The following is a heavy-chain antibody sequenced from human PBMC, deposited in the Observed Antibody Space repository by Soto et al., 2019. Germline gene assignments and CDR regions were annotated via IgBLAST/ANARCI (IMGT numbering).Heavy chain of an antibody. CDR2: IIPIFDTA. CDR1: GYTFTSYA. D-gene: IGHD2-2*01. Sequence: GASVKVSCKASGYTFTSYAMHWVRQAPGQRLEWMGGIIPIFDTANYAQKFQGRVTITADESTSTAYMELSSLRSEDTAVYYCARHDCISTSCYYYYYYSMDVWGQGTTVTVSS. J-gene: IGHJ6*02. V-gene: IGHV1-69*13. CDR3: ARHDCISTSCYYYYYYSMDV.